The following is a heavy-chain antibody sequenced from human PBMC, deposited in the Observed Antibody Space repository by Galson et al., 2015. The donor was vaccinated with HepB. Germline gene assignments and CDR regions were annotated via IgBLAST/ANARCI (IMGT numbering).Heavy chain of an antibody. CDR3: ARVADADYGDHSHFDY. J-gene: IGHJ4*02. CDR2: ISSSSSYT. CDR1: GFTFSDYS. Sequence: SVRLSCAASGFTFSDYSMSWIRQAPGQGLEWVSYISSSSSYTNHADSVKGRFTISRDNAKNSLYLQMHSLRAEDTAVYYCARVADADYGDHSHFDYWGQGTLVTVSS. D-gene: IGHD4-17*01. V-gene: IGHV3-11*06.